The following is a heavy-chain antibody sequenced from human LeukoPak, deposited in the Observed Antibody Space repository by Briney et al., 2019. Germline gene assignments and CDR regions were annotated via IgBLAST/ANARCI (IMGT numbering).Heavy chain of an antibody. CDR1: GFTFSSYA. J-gene: IGHJ4*02. V-gene: IGHV3-30*04. D-gene: IGHD5-18*01. CDR2: ISYDGSNK. Sequence: KPGGSLRLSCAASGFTFSSYAMHWVRQAPGKGLEWVAVISYDGSNKYYADSVKGRFTISRDNSKNTLYLQMNSLRAEDTAVYYCVHSYGFSYFDCWGQGTLVTVSS. CDR3: VHSYGFSYFDC.